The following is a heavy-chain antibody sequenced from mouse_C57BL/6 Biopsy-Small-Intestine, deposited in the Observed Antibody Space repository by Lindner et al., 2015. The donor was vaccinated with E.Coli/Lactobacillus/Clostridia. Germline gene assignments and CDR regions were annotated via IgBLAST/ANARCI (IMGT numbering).Heavy chain of an antibody. Sequence: VQLQESGAELVKPGASVKLSCKASGYTFTSYWMHWVKQRPGQGLEWIGEIDPSDSYTYYNQKFKGKATLTVDKSSSTAYMQLSSLTSEDSAVYYCARWFDYWGQGTTLTVSS. V-gene: IGHV1-69*02. CDR1: GYTFTSYW. J-gene: IGHJ2*01. D-gene: IGHD2-2*01. CDR3: ARWFDY. CDR2: IDPSDSYT.